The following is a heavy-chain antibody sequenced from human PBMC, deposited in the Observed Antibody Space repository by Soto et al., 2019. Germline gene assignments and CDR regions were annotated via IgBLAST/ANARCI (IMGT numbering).Heavy chain of an antibody. V-gene: IGHV3-11*05. CDR3: ARLRLTGYFDY. Sequence: QVQLVESGGGLVKPGGSLRLSCVASGFTFSNHYMTWLRQAPGRGLEWLSYVSTSISYTNYADSVKGRFTISRDNAMNSLYLQMNSLRAEDTAVYYCARLRLTGYFDYWGQGTLVTVSS. J-gene: IGHJ4*02. CDR1: GFTFSNHY. CDR2: VSTSISYT.